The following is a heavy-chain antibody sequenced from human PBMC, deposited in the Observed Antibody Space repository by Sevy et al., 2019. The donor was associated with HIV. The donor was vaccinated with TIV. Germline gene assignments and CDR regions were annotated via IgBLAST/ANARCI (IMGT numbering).Heavy chain of an antibody. CDR3: VKEGGGEGGDH. Sequence: GSLRLSCAASGISYSSYGMHWVRQAPGKGLEGVAYIKYEGSNKDYADSVKGRLTISRDNSKKTLDLQMNSLRVEDTAVYYCVKEGGGEGGDHWGQGTLVTVSS. CDR2: IKYEGSNK. J-gene: IGHJ4*02. CDR1: GISYSSYG. V-gene: IGHV3-30*02. D-gene: IGHD2-21*01.